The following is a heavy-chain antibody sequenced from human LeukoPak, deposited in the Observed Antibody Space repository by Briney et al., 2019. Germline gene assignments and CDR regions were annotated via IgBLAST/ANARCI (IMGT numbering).Heavy chain of an antibody. CDR2: IYTSGST. CDR3: ARGGYSSSWYSFAPYYFDY. CDR1: GGSISSGSYY. V-gene: IGHV4-61*02. J-gene: IGHJ4*02. Sequence: SQTLSLTCTVSGGSISSGSYYWSWIRQPAGKGLEWIGRIYTSGSTNYNPSLKSRVTISVDTSKNQFSLKLSSVTAADTAVYYCARGGYSSSWYSFAPYYFDYWGQGTLVTVSS. D-gene: IGHD6-13*01.